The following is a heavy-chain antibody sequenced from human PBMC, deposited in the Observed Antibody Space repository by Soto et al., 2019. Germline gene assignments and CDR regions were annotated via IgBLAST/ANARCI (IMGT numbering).Heavy chain of an antibody. CDR3: ARDVAATGAARWLDP. CDR1: GFPFGSHG. V-gene: IGHV3-33*01. CDR2: IWYDGSHK. J-gene: IGHJ5*02. Sequence: QVQVVESGGGVVQSGRSLRLSCEASGFPFGSHGMHWVRQAPGKGLEWVAFIWYDGSHKDYAASVRGRFTISKDDSKNTLYLEIDNLRGEDTAIYYSARDVAATGAARWLDPWGQGTLVSVSS. D-gene: IGHD6-13*01.